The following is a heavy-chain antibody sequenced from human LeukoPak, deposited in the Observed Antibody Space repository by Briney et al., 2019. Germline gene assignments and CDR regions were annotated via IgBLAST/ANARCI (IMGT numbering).Heavy chain of an antibody. D-gene: IGHD4-17*01. CDR3: ARDEGYGDGAFDI. J-gene: IGHJ3*02. CDR1: GGSISSSSYY. V-gene: IGHV4-39*07. Sequence: SETLSLTCTVSGGSISSSSYYWGWIRQPPGKGLEWIGSIYHGGSTYYNPSLKSRVTISVDTSKNQFSLKLSSVTAADTAVYYCARDEGYGDGAFDIWAKGQWSPSLQ. CDR2: IYHGGST.